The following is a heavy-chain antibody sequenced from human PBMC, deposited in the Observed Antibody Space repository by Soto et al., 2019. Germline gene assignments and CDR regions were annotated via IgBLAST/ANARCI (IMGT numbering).Heavy chain of an antibody. V-gene: IGHV4-59*08. J-gene: IGHJ6*02. CDR2: IYYSGST. CDR3: ARVVITFGGVIAPDGYYGMDV. CDR1: GGSISSYY. D-gene: IGHD3-16*02. Sequence: PSETLSLTCTVSGGSISSYYWSWIRQPPGKGLEWNGYIYYSGSTNYNPSLKSRVTISVDTSKNQFSLKLSSVTAADTAVYYCARVVITFGGVIAPDGYYGMDVWGQGTTVTVSS.